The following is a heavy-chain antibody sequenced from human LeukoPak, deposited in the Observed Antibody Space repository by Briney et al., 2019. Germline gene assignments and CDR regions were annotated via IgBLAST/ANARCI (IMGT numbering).Heavy chain of an antibody. Sequence: GGSLRLSCAASGFSFMNAWMIWVRQAPGKELEGVGRIKSNADGGTPDYAAPARGRFTISRDDSKNTLYLQMNSLKTEDTAVYYCTTFYHEYSPYWGRGTLVTVSS. D-gene: IGHD2/OR15-2a*01. V-gene: IGHV3-15*01. CDR2: IKSNADGGTP. CDR1: GFSFMNAW. J-gene: IGHJ4*02. CDR3: TTFYHEYSPY.